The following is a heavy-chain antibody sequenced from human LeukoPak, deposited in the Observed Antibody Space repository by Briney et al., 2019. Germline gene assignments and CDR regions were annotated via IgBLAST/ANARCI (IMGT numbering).Heavy chain of an antibody. D-gene: IGHD3-3*01. J-gene: IGHJ3*02. CDR1: GFTFSSYA. CDR2: ISYDGSNK. CDR3: ARGFYGLDAFDI. Sequence: GGSLRLSCAASGFTFSSYAMHWVRQAPGKGLEWVAVISYDGSNKYYADSVKGRFTISRDNSKNTLYLQMNSLRAEDTAVYYCARGFYGLDAFDIWGQGTMVTVSS. V-gene: IGHV3-30-3*01.